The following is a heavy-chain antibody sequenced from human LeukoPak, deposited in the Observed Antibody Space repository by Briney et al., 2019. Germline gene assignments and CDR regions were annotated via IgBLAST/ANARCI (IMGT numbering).Heavy chain of an antibody. Sequence: GESLKISCKGSGYSFTSYWIGWVRQMPGKGLEWMGIIYPGDSDTRYSPSFQGQVTISADKSISTAYLQWSSLKASDTAMYYCARRHYDFWSGPVSPYYFDYWGQGTLVTVSS. CDR2: IYPGDSDT. D-gene: IGHD3-3*01. V-gene: IGHV5-51*01. J-gene: IGHJ4*02. CDR3: ARRHYDFWSGPVSPYYFDY. CDR1: GYSFTSYW.